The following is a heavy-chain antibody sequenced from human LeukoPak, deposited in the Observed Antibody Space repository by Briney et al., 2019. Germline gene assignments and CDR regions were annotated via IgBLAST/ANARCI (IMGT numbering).Heavy chain of an antibody. Sequence: GGSLRLSCAASGFTFSSYWMHWVRQAPGKGLVWVSRINSDGSSTSYADSVKGRFTIPRDNAKNTLYLQMNSLRAEDTAVYYCAKEVIDCSGGSCYPYYYYYYMDVWGKGTTVTISS. V-gene: IGHV3-74*01. CDR3: AKEVIDCSGGSCYPYYYYYYMDV. J-gene: IGHJ6*03. D-gene: IGHD2-15*01. CDR2: INSDGSST. CDR1: GFTFSSYW.